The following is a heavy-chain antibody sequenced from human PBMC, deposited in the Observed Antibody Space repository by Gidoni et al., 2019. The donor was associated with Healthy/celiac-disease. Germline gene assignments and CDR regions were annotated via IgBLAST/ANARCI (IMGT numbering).Heavy chain of an antibody. D-gene: IGHD3-16*01. CDR3: AKGKGEEYYYYYGMDV. V-gene: IGHV3-23*01. CDR2: ISGSGGST. Sequence: EVQLLESGGGLVQPGGSLRLSCAASGFTFSSYAMSWVRQAPGKGLGWVSAISGSGGSTYYADSVKGRFTISRDNSKNTLYLQMNSLRAEDTAVYYCAKGKGEEYYYYYGMDVWGQGTTVTVSS. J-gene: IGHJ6*02. CDR1: GFTFSSYA.